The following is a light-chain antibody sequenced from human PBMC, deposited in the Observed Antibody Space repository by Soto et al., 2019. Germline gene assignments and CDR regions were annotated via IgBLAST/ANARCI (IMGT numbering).Light chain of an antibody. J-gene: IGLJ2*01. CDR3: SSYTTTSTLVV. CDR2: DVS. CDR1: SNDISAYDY. V-gene: IGLV2-14*03. Sequence: QSVLTQPASVSGSPGQSITISCTGTSNDISAYDYVSWYQHHPGKAPKLMIYDVSSRSPGVSNRFSGSKSGNTASLTISGLQAEDEADYYCSSYTTTSTLVVFGGGTKVTVL.